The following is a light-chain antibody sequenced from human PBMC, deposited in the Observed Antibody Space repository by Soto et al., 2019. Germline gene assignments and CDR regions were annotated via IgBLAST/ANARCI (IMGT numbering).Light chain of an antibody. CDR3: SSYTTRSTLV. J-gene: IGLJ2*01. CDR2: EVS. CDR1: SSDVGAYNH. Sequence: QSVLTQPASVSGSPGQSITISCTGTSSDVGAYNHVSWYQQHPGKAPKLIISEVSNRPSGISNRFAGSKSGNTASLTISGLQTEDEADYYCSSYTTRSTLVFGGGTKRTVL. V-gene: IGLV2-14*01.